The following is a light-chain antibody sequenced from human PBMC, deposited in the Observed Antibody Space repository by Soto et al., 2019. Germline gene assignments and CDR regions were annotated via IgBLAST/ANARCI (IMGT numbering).Light chain of an antibody. CDR2: AAS. V-gene: IGKV1-39*01. CDR1: QSIITY. Sequence: DIQLTQSPSFLSASVGDRVSITCRASQSIITYLNWYQQKPGNAPKVLIYAASNLQTGVPSRFSGSGSGTDFSLTINSLQPEDFATYSCQQSYSTPITFGQGTRLEIK. J-gene: IGKJ5*01. CDR3: QQSYSTPIT.